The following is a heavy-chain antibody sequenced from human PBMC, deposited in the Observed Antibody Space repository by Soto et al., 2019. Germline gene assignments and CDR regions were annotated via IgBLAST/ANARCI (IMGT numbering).Heavy chain of an antibody. Sequence: ASVKVSCKASGGTFSSYAISWVRQAPGQGLEWMGGIIPIFGTANYAQKFQGRVTITADESTSTAYMELSSLRSEDTAVYYCARDSEYCGGDCYPPYWYFDLWGRGTLVTVSS. CDR1: GGTFSSYA. J-gene: IGHJ2*01. V-gene: IGHV1-69*13. D-gene: IGHD2-21*02. CDR3: ARDSEYCGGDCYPPYWYFDL. CDR2: IIPIFGTA.